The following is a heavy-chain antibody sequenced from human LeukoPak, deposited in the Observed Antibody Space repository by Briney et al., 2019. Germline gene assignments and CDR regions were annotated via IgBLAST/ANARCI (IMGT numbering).Heavy chain of an antibody. J-gene: IGHJ6*02. CDR2: IYYSGST. CDR1: GGSISSYY. Sequence: SSETLSLTCTVSGGSISSYYWSWIRQPPGKGLEWIGYIYYSGSTNYNPSLKSRVTISVDTSKNRFSLKLSSVTAADTAVYYCARQRVTMARGPHYGMDVWGQGTTVTVSS. D-gene: IGHD3-10*01. V-gene: IGHV4-59*08. CDR3: ARQRVTMARGPHYGMDV.